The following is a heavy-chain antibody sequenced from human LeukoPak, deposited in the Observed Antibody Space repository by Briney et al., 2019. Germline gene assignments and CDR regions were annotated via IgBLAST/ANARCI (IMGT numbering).Heavy chain of an antibody. V-gene: IGHV3-21*01. J-gene: IGHJ4*02. CDR3: ARDRRYDILTGFSNFFDY. CDR2: ISSSGSST. D-gene: IGHD3-9*01. CDR1: GFTFSNYG. Sequence: GGSLRLSCAASGFTFSNYGLNWVRQAPGKGLEWVSSISSSGSSTSYADSVKGRFTISRDNSKNTLYLQMNSLRGEDTAVYYCARDRRYDILTGFSNFFDYWGQGTLVTVSS.